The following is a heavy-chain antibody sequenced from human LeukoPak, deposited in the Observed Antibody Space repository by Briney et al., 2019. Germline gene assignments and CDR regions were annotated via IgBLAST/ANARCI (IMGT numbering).Heavy chain of an antibody. D-gene: IGHD3-22*01. V-gene: IGHV4-59*08. Sequence: SETLSLTCTVSGGSISSYYWSWIRQPPEKGLEWSGYIYYSGSTSYNPSLKSRVTISVDTSKNQFSLKLSSVTAADTAVYYCARLTTEYYDSSGDVDYWGQGTLVTVSS. CDR3: ARLTTEYYDSSGDVDY. CDR1: GGSISSYY. J-gene: IGHJ4*02. CDR2: IYYSGST.